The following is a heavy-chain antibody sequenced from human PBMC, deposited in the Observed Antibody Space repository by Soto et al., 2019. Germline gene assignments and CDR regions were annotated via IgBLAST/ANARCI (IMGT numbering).Heavy chain of an antibody. CDR3: ARGQVDTRLLDY. J-gene: IGHJ4*02. CDR2: IYPGDSDT. Sequence: GESLKISCKASGYSFTSYWIGLVRQMPGEGLEWMAIIYPGDSDTRYSPSFQGQVTTSADKSISTTYLQWSSLKASDTAMYYCARGQVDTRLLDYWGQGTPVTVSS. CDR1: GYSFTSYW. D-gene: IGHD1-26*01. V-gene: IGHV5-51*01.